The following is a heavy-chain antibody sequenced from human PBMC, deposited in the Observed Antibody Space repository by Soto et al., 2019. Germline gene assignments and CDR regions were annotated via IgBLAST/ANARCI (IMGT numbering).Heavy chain of an antibody. CDR3: ARQYYDSSGYLRFDP. V-gene: IGHV4-59*01. D-gene: IGHD3-22*01. CDR1: GGSISSYY. J-gene: IGHJ5*02. CDR2: IYYSGST. Sequence: PSETLSLTCTVSGGSISSYYWSWIRQPPGKGLEWIGYIYYSGSTNYNPSLKSRVTISVDTSKNQFSLKLSSVTAAGTAVYYCARQYYDSSGYLRFDPWGQGTLVTVSS.